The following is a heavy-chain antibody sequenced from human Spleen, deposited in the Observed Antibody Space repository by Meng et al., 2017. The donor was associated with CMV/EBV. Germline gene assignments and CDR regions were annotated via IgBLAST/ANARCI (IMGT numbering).Heavy chain of an antibody. Sequence: GGSLRLSCAASGFTFSGYWMHWVRQAPGKGLVWVSRINGDGIITTYADSVKGRFTISRDNAKNSLYLQMNSLRAEDTAVYYCARPNSGYYDYWGQGTLVTVSS. CDR3: ARPNSGYYDY. J-gene: IGHJ4*02. D-gene: IGHD3-22*01. V-gene: IGHV3-74*01. CDR2: INGDGIIT. CDR1: GFTFSGYW.